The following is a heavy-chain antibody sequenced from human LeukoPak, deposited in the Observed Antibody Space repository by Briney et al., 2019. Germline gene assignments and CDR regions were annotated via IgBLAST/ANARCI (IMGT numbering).Heavy chain of an antibody. CDR3: ARGPTIFGVVIIPVGFNY. J-gene: IGHJ4*02. V-gene: IGHV4-34*01. CDR1: GGSFSGYY. D-gene: IGHD3-3*01. Sequence: PSETLSLTCAVYGGSFSGYYWSWIRQPPGKGLEWIGEINHSGSTNYNPSLKSRVTISVDMSKNQFSLKLSSVTAADTAVYYCARGPTIFGVVIIPVGFNYWGQGTLVTVSS. CDR2: INHSGST.